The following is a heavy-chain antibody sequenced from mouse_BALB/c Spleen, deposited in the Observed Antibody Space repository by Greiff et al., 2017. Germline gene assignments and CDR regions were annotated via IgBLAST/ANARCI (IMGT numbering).Heavy chain of an antibody. J-gene: IGHJ4*01. Sequence: EVQLQQSGAELVKPGASVKLSCTASGFNIKDNYMHWVKQRPEQGLEWIGRIDPANGNTKYDPKFQGKATITADTSSNTAYLQLSSLTSEDTAVYYCARYRLHYAMDYWGQGTSVTVSS. CDR1: GFNIKDNY. D-gene: IGHD2-4*01. V-gene: IGHV14-3*02. CDR2: IDPANGNT. CDR3: ARYRLHYAMDY.